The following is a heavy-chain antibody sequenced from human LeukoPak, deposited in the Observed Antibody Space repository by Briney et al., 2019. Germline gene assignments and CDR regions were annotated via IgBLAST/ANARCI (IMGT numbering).Heavy chain of an antibody. J-gene: IGHJ4*02. CDR1: GYTLTELS. CDR3: ARDPVPTRWPQVAVLHY. V-gene: IGHV1-2*02. Sequence: ASVKVSCKASGYTLTELSMHWVRQAPGQGLGWMGGINPNSGGTNYAQKFQGRVTMTRDTSISTAYMVLSRLRSDDTAMYYCARDPVPTRWPQVAVLHYWGQGTLVTVSS. CDR2: INPNSGGT. D-gene: IGHD5-24*01.